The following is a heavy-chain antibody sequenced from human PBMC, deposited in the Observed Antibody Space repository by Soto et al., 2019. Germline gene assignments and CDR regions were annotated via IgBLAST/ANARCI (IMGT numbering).Heavy chain of an antibody. D-gene: IGHD3-10*01. CDR3: ARQGAGGRAFDI. CDR2: ISYSGNT. Sequence: QLQLQESGPGLVTPSEILSLTCNVSGGSISSSNYYWGWIRQPPGKGLDWIGSISYSGNTYYNPSLKSRVTISVDTSKNQFSLKLSSVTAADTAVYYCARQGAGGRAFDIWGQGTMVTVSS. V-gene: IGHV4-39*01. J-gene: IGHJ3*02. CDR1: GGSISSSNYY.